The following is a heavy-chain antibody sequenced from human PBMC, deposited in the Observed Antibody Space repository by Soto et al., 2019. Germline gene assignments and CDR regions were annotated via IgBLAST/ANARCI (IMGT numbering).Heavy chain of an antibody. D-gene: IGHD2-21*02. V-gene: IGHV1-69*01. CDR2: IVPMFDTP. Sequence: QVQLVQSGAEVKKPGSSVKVSCKASGGSFSSYGFSWVRQAPGQGLEWMGGIVPMFDTPNYAQRFQGRVTISADESTSTAYMELSSLRSEDTAVSFCARQGGDYPSYHFDYWGQGTLVTVSS. CDR1: GGSFSSYG. CDR3: ARQGGDYPSYHFDY. J-gene: IGHJ4*02.